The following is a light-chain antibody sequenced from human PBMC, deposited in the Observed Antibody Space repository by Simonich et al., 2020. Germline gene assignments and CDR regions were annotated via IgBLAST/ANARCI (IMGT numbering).Light chain of an antibody. J-gene: IGLJ3*02. V-gene: IGLV2-14*01. Sequence: QSALTQPASVSGSPGQSITISRTGTSLDVGGYNYVSWYQQPPGKSPKLIIYDVSKRPSGVSNRFSGSKSGNTASMTISGLQAEDEADYYCSSYTSSSTWVFGGGTKLTVL. CDR1: SLDVGGYNY. CDR2: DVS. CDR3: SSYTSSSTWV.